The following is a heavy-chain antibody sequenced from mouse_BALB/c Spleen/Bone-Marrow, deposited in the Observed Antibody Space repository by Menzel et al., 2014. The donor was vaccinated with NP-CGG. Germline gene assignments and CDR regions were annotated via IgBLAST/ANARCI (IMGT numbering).Heavy chain of an antibody. CDR2: IYPGDFNT. CDR3: ARKSQRAYDSMNY. Sequence: VQVVESGPELVKPGASVRISCKASGYTFTSYYIYWVRRRPGQGLEWIGWIYPGDFNTKYNEKFKGKATLTADKSSSTAYMQLSSLTSEDSAVYFCARKSQRAYDSMNYWGQGTSVTVSS. D-gene: IGHD2-4*01. CDR1: GYTFTSYY. J-gene: IGHJ4*01. V-gene: IGHV1S56*01.